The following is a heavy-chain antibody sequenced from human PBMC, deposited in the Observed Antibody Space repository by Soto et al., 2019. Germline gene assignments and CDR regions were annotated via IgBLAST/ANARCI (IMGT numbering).Heavy chain of an antibody. D-gene: IGHD2-2*01. Sequence: ASVKVSCKASGYTFTGYYMHWVRQAPGQGLEWMGWINPNSGGTNYAQKFQGWVTMTRDTSISTAYMELSRLRSDDTAVYYCARGITRNIVVLPAATHIDYWGQGTLVSVSS. CDR2: INPNSGGT. CDR1: GYTFTGYY. V-gene: IGHV1-2*04. CDR3: ARGITRNIVVLPAATHIDY. J-gene: IGHJ4*02.